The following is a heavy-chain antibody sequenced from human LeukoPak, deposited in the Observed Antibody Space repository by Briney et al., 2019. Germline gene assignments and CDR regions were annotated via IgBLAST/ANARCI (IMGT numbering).Heavy chain of an antibody. CDR3: ARERIAMAGTGRYYFDY. J-gene: IGHJ4*02. V-gene: IGHV3-48*02. CDR1: GFXFSGYS. CDR2: IRGSGSAT. D-gene: IGHD6-19*01. Sequence: GGSLRLSCAASGFXFSGYSITWVRQAPGKGLEGLSYIRGSGSATSYADSVEGRFTISRDNAKNSLYLQMNSLRDEDTAVYYCARERIAMAGTGRYYFDYWGQGTLVAVSS.